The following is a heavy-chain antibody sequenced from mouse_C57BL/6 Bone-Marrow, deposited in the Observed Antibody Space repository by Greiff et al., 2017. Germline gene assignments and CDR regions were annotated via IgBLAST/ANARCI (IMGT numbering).Heavy chain of an antibody. Sequence: EVKVVESGGGLVQPGGSLSLSCAASGFTFTDYYMSWVRQPPGKALEWLGFIRNKANGYTTEYSASVKGRFTISRYNSQRILYLQMNALRAEDSATYYCARSNLIAYWGQGTLVTVSA. CDR3: ARSNLIAY. J-gene: IGHJ3*01. CDR2: IRNKANGYTT. CDR1: GFTFTDYY. V-gene: IGHV7-3*01.